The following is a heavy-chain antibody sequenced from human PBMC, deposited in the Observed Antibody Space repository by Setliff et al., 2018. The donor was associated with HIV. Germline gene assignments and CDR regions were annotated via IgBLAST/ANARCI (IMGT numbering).Heavy chain of an antibody. CDR3: ARVGSSYDSSGDLISYYHHMDV. CDR2: ISSSGSFT. Sequence: GGSLRLSCVVSGFNFSDDYMSWIRQAPGKGLEWVSYISSSGSFTNYADSVKGRFTISRDNAKNSLYLQMNSLRVEDTAVYYCARVGSSYDSSGDLISYYHHMDVWGKGTTVTVSS. D-gene: IGHD3-22*01. CDR1: GFNFSDDY. J-gene: IGHJ6*03. V-gene: IGHV3-11*03.